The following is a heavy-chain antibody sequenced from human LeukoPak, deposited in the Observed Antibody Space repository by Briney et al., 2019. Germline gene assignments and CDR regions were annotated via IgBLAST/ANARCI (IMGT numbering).Heavy chain of an antibody. Sequence: QPGGSLRLSCAASGFIVSSNYMNWVRQAPGKGLEWVSVIYSGGSTYYADSVKGRFTISRDNSKNTLYLQINSLRAEDTAVYYCARGRRYCSGGSCYSKANYYYYYMDVWGKGTTVTISS. CDR2: IYSGGST. V-gene: IGHV3-53*01. J-gene: IGHJ6*03. D-gene: IGHD2-15*01. CDR1: GFIVSSNY. CDR3: ARGRRYCSGGSCYSKANYYYYYMDV.